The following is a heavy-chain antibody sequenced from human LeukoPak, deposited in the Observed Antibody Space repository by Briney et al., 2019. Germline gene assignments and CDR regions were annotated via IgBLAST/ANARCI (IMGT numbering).Heavy chain of an antibody. Sequence: SQTLSLTCATSGDSVSNSSAAWNWIRQSPSRGLEWLGRTYYRSKWSNDYAVSVKSRITINPDTSKNQFSLQLSSVTPDDTAVYYCARDRGGGWYFGYWGQGTLVTVSS. CDR1: GDSVSNSSAA. V-gene: IGHV6-1*01. D-gene: IGHD6-19*01. J-gene: IGHJ4*02. CDR3: ARDRGGGWYFGY. CDR2: TYYRSKWSN.